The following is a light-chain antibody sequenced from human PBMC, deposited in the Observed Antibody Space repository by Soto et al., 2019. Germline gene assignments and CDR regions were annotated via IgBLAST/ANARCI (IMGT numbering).Light chain of an antibody. CDR2: GAS. CDR1: QSVSTN. J-gene: IGKJ5*01. CDR3: QQFHNWPPIT. Sequence: EIVLTQSPGTLPLSPGARATLSCRASQSVSTNLAWYQQKPGQAPRLLIYGASTRATGIPARFSGSGSGTEFTLTISSLQSEDFAVYYCQQFHNWPPITFGQGTRLEI. V-gene: IGKV3-15*01.